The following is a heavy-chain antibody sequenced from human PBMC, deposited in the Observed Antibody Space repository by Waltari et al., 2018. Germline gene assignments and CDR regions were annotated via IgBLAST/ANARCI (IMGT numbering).Heavy chain of an antibody. CDR2: VRSKHNNFAT. CDR1: GVPIGVIA. CDR3: TTGIVELESERAAF. Sequence: EVQVVESGGGFIQTWESLRLSFVASGVPIGVIAMYWVRQSPGKGLQWIGRVRSKHNNFATVYAESMRGRSMVSRNASMNTAYLQIDNVTPDDTAVYYCTTGIVELESERAAFWGRGVLVTVTS. V-gene: IGHV3-73*01. J-gene: IGHJ4*02. D-gene: IGHD1-1*01.